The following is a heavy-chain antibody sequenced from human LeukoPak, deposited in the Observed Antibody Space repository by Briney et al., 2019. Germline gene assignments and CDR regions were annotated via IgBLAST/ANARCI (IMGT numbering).Heavy chain of an antibody. V-gene: IGHV4-39*01. CDR3: SSSDYVYYFDY. CDR2: IYYSGGT. J-gene: IGHJ4*02. CDR1: GGSIDSSSYY. Sequence: SETLSLTCTVSGGSIDSSSYYWGWIRQPPGKGLEWIGSIYYSGGTYYNPSLKSRVTISVDTSKNQFSLKLSSVTAADTAVYYCSSSDYVYYFDYWGQGTLVTVSS. D-gene: IGHD4/OR15-4a*01.